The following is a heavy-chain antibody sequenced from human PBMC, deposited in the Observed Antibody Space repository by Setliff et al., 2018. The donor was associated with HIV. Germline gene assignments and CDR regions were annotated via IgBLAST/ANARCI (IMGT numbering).Heavy chain of an antibody. V-gene: IGHV4-39*01. Sequence: PSETLSLTCNVLDFSIGATSYYWGWIGQPPGKGLQWIGSVYYNGDTKYNPSLKSRLVISVDKTKNQFSLMLNSLTVADTAVYYCARLGYYNLWSGYWTDTWGQGKSVTVSS. CDR3: ARLGYYNLWSGYWTDT. J-gene: IGHJ4*02. CDR2: VYYNGDT. CDR1: DFSIGATSYY. D-gene: IGHD3-3*01.